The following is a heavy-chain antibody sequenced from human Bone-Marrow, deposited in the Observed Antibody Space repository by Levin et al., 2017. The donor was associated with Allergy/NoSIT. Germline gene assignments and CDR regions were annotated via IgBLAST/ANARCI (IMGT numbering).Heavy chain of an antibody. CDR3: AKGMAWSLPFDF. V-gene: IGHV4-59*01. D-gene: IGHD3/OR15-3a*01. Sequence: SETLSLTCNVSGGSITSSYWNWIRQPPGKALEWIGYIYSTGLMHYNPSLESRVTISGDTSKNQVSLKMTSVSAADTAVYFCAKGMAWSLPFDFWGRGILVTVSS. CDR2: IYSTGLM. CDR1: GGSITSSY. J-gene: IGHJ4*02.